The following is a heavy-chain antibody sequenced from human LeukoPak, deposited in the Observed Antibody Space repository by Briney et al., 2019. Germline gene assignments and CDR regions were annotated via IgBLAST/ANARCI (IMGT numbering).Heavy chain of an antibody. V-gene: IGHV1-8*02. J-gene: IGHJ4*02. CDR2: INPNSGNT. D-gene: IGHD3-16*01. Sequence: ASVKVSCKASGYTFTGYFMHWVRQAPGQGLEWMGWINPNSGNTGYAQKFQGRVTMTRNTSISTAYMELSSLRSEDTAVYYCARGSIIPDYWGQGTLVTVSS. CDR3: ARGSIIPDY. CDR1: GYTFTGYF.